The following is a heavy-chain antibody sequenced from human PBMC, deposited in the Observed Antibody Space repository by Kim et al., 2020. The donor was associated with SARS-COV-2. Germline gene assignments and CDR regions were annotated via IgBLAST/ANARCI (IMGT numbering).Heavy chain of an antibody. CDR2: ISSSSSYI. D-gene: IGHD3-10*01. Sequence: GVSLRLSCAASGFTFSSYSMNWVRQAPGKGLEWVSSISSSSSYIYYADSVKGRFTISRDNAKNSLYLQMNSLRAEDTAVYYCARELRIGVGKDCYYGMDVWGQETTVTVSS. V-gene: IGHV3-21*01. CDR1: GFTFSSYS. J-gene: IGHJ6*02. CDR3: ARELRIGVGKDCYYGMDV.